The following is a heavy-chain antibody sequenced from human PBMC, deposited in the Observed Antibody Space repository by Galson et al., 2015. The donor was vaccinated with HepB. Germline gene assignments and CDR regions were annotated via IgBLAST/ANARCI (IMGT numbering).Heavy chain of an antibody. V-gene: IGHV3-33*01. J-gene: IGHJ4*02. CDR2: IWYDGSNK. CDR1: GFIFSSCA. CDR3: VREKGEGGGRCLDY. D-gene: IGHD2-15*01. Sequence: SLRLSCAASGFIFSSCAMHWVRQAPGKGLEWVAVIWYDGSNKHYADSERGRFTISRDNSRNTLYLQMNNLRAEDTAVYYCVREKGEGGGRCLDYWGQGTLLTVSS.